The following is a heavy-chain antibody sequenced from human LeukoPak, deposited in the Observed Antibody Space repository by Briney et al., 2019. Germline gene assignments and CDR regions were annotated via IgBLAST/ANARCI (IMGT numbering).Heavy chain of an antibody. D-gene: IGHD3-16*02. CDR1: GFTFSSYS. V-gene: IGHV3-48*04. CDR3: ARGLRLGELSLSY. Sequence: LTGGSLRLSCAASGFTFSSYSLNWVRQAPGKGLEWVSYISSSSSTIYYADSVKGRFTISRDNAKNSLYLQMNSLRAADTAVYYCARGLRLGELSLSYWGQGTLVTVSS. J-gene: IGHJ4*02. CDR2: ISSSSSTI.